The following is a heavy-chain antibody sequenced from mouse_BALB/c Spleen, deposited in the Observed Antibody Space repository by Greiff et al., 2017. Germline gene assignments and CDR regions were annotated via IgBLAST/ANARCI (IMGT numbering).Heavy chain of an antibody. Sequence: EVMLVESGGGLVQPGGSLKLSCAASGFTFSSYTMSWVRQTPEKRLEWVAYISNGGGSTYYPDTVKGRFTISRDNAKNTLYLQMSSLKSEDTAMYYCARHPPYYYGSSYYAMDYWGQGTSVTVSS. CDR3: ARHPPYYYGSSYYAMDY. J-gene: IGHJ4*01. CDR1: GFTFSSYT. D-gene: IGHD1-1*01. V-gene: IGHV5-12-2*01. CDR2: ISNGGGST.